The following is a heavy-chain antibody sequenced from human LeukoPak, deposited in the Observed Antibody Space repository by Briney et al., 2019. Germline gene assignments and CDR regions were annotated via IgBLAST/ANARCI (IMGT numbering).Heavy chain of an antibody. CDR1: GFTFSNCA. Sequence: PGGSLRLSCAASGFTFSNCAMSWVRQAPGKGLEWVSAISGSGGNTYYADSARGRFTISRDNSKNTLYLQMNSLRAEDTAVYYCAKDGGLWVSAHWGDSWGRGTLVTVSS. V-gene: IGHV3-23*01. D-gene: IGHD7-27*01. CDR2: ISGSGGNT. J-gene: IGHJ4*02. CDR3: AKDGGLWVSAHWGDS.